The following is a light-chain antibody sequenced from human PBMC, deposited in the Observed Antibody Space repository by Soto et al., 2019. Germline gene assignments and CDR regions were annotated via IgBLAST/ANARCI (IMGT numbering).Light chain of an antibody. J-gene: IGLJ2*01. Sequence: QSALTQPASVSGSPGQSITISCTGTSSDVGSYNLVSWYQQHPGKAPKLMIYEDNKRPSGVSNRFSGSKSGNTASLTISGLQADDEADYYCCSYAGSSTLIFGGGTKLTVL. CDR1: SSDVGSYNL. CDR2: EDN. V-gene: IGLV2-23*01. CDR3: CSYAGSSTLI.